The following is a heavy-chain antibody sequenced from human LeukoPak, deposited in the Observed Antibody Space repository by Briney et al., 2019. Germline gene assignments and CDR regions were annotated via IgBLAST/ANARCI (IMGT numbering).Heavy chain of an antibody. CDR3: AKPVSKHSYGQNWFDP. D-gene: IGHD5-18*01. Sequence: GGSLRLSCAASGFNFIGYAMSWVRQAPGKGLEWVSAISGSGGSTYYADSVKGRFTISRDNSKNTLYLQMNSLRAEDTAVYYCAKPVSKHSYGQNWFDPWGQGTLVTVSS. V-gene: IGHV3-23*01. CDR1: GFNFIGYA. J-gene: IGHJ5*02. CDR2: ISGSGGST.